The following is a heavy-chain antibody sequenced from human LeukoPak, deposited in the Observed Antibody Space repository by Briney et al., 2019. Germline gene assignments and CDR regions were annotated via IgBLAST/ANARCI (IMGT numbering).Heavy chain of an antibody. V-gene: IGHV3-30*04. CDR2: ISYDGSNK. J-gene: IGHJ6*04. CDR3: ARDGWQLAPSLYYYYYYGMDV. Sequence: GGSLRLSCAASGFTFSSYAMHWVRQAPGKGLEWVAVISYDGSNKYYADSVKGRFTISRDNSKNTLYLQMNSLRAEDTAVYYCARDGWQLAPSLYYYYYYGMDVWGKGTTVTVSS. CDR1: GFTFSSYA. D-gene: IGHD6-13*01.